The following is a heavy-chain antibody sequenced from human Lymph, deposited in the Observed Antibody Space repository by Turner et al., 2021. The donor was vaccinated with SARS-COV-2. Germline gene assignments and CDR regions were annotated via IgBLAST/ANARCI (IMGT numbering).Heavy chain of an antibody. D-gene: IGHD6-13*01. CDR2: IYSGGTT. V-gene: IGHV3-53*02. CDR1: GIIVSRNY. Sequence: EVQLVETGGGLLLPGGSLRLSCAASGIIVSRNYMNWVRQAPGKGLEWVSVIYSGGTTYDADSVKGRFTISRDNSKNTLYLQMNSLRVEDTAVYYCARDLGTYGMDVWGQGTTVTVSS. CDR3: ARDLGTYGMDV. J-gene: IGHJ6*02.